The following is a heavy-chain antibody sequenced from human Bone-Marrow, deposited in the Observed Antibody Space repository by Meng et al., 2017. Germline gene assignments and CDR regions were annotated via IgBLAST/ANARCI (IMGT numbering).Heavy chain of an antibody. CDR2: INPKSGDT. D-gene: IGHD6-13*01. CDR3: ARDEDISAAGKLFGDY. V-gene: IGHV1-2*06. CDR1: GYTFPDYW. J-gene: IGHJ4*01. Sequence: ASVNVSCQASGYTFPDYWLHWVRRAPGHGLEWMGRINPKSGDTHYAQRFQGRVTMTGDTSISTAYMELSGLRSDDTAMYYCARDEDISAAGKLFGDYWGHGTLVTVSS.